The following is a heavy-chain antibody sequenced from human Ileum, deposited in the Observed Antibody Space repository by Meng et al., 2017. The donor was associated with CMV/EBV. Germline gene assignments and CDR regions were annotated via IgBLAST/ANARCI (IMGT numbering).Heavy chain of an antibody. J-gene: IGHJ4*02. Sequence: SETLSLTCTVSGYSISSGYYWGWIRQPPGKGLEWIGSIYHSGSTYYNPSLKSRVTISLDTSESQFSLNLQSVTAADTAVYYCARKGPGGGNSGHDFWGQGTLVTVSS. V-gene: IGHV4-38-2*02. CDR1: GYSISSGYY. D-gene: IGHD4-23*01. CDR3: ARKGPGGGNSGHDF. CDR2: IYHSGST.